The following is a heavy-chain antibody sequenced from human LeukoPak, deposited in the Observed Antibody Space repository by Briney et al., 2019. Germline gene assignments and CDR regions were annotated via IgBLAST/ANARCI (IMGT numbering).Heavy chain of an antibody. CDR2: IYYSGST. CDR3: ARHRPLGEAFDI. CDR1: GGSISSGDYY. J-gene: IGHJ3*02. Sequence: SETLSLTCTVSGGSISSGDYYWSWIRQHPGKGLEWIGYIYYSGSTYYNPSLKSRVTISVDTSKNQFSLKLSSVTAADTAVYYCARHRPLGEAFDIWGQGTMVTVSS. V-gene: IGHV4-31*03.